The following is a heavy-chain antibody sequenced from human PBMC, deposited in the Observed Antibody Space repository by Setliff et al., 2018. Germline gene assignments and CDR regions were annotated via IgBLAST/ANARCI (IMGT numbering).Heavy chain of an antibody. CDR1: GGSISSSSYY. D-gene: IGHD6-13*01. CDR3: TRVLAAAGYYYYGMDV. V-gene: IGHV4-39*07. CDR2: IYYSGST. J-gene: IGHJ6*02. Sequence: NPSETLSLTCTVSGGSISSSSYYWGWIRQPPGKGLEWIGSIYYSGSTYYNPSLKRRVTITVDTSKNQFSLKLSSVTAADTAVYYCTRVLAAAGYYYYGMDVWGQGTTVTVSS.